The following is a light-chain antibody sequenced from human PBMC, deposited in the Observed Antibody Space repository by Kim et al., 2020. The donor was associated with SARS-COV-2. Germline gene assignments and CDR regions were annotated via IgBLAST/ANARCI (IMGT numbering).Light chain of an antibody. CDR1: KLGDKY. CDR3: QAWDSSTGV. CDR2: QDS. V-gene: IGLV3-1*01. J-gene: IGLJ1*01. Sequence: SVSPGQTASMTCAGDKLGDKYACWYQQKPGQSPVLVIYQDSKRPSGIPERFSGSNSGNTATLTISGTQAMDAADYYCQAWDSSTGVFGTGTKVTVL.